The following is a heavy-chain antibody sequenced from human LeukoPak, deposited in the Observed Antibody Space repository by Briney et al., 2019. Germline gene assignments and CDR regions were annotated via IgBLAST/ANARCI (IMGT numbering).Heavy chain of an antibody. CDR3: ARVLGRNYGSGRGAFDI. Sequence: ASVKVSCKASGYTFTGYYMHWVRQAPGQGLEWMGWINPNSGGTNYAQKFQGRVTMTRDTSISTAYMELSRLRSDDTAVYYCARVLGRNYGSGRGAFDIWGQGTMVTVSS. V-gene: IGHV1-2*02. CDR2: INPNSGGT. CDR1: GYTFTGYY. J-gene: IGHJ3*02. D-gene: IGHD3-10*01.